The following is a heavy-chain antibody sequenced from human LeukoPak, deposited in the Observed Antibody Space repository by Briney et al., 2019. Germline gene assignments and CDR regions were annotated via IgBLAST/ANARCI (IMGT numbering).Heavy chain of an antibody. CDR2: LSGSGGST. Sequence: QSGGSLGLSCAASGFTFSSYAMSWVRQAPGKGLEWVSALSGSGGSTYYADSVKGRFTISRDNSRNTLYLQMSSLRAEDTAVYYCAKDHRSGGSCYSDYWGQGTLVTVSS. V-gene: IGHV3-23*01. CDR3: AKDHRSGGSCYSDY. CDR1: GFTFSSYA. J-gene: IGHJ4*02. D-gene: IGHD2-15*01.